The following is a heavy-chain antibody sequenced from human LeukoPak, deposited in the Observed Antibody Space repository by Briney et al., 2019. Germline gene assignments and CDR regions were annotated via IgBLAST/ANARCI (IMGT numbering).Heavy chain of an antibody. V-gene: IGHV3-23*01. CDR2: IGAPGDDT. CDR3: AKDWNWAIDY. Sequence: SGGSLRLSCGASGFSFSSYAMSWFRQAPGKGLKWVSSIGAPGDDTYYADSVKGRFTISRDNSMDRLYLQMNNLRVEDMAVLYCAKDWNWAIDYWGQGTLVTVSS. D-gene: IGHD1-7*01. J-gene: IGHJ4*02. CDR1: GFSFSSYA.